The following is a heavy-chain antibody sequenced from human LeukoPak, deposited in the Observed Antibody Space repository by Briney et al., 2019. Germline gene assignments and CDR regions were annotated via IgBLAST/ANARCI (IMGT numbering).Heavy chain of an antibody. CDR2: ISGSGGST. CDR1: GFTFNNYA. V-gene: IGHV3-23*01. D-gene: IGHD3-10*01. CDR3: AKDVVVRGVITTVFDY. J-gene: IGHJ4*02. Sequence: GGSLRLSCATSGFTFNNYAMSWVRQAPGKGLEWVSGISGSGGSTYNADSVKGRFTISRGNSKNTVYLQMNSLRAEDTAVYYCAKDVVVRGVITTVFDYWGQGTLVTVSS.